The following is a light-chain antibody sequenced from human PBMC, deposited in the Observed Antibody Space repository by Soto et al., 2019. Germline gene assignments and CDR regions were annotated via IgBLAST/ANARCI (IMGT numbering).Light chain of an antibody. V-gene: IGLV3-9*01. CDR3: QVWASSAAYVV. J-gene: IGLJ2*01. Sequence: SYELTQPLSVSVALGQTARITCGGNNIGSKNVHWYQQRPGQAPVVVIYRDSNRPSGIPERFSGSNSGKTATLTISRAQAGDEADYYCQVWASSAAYVVFGGGTQLTVL. CDR2: RDS. CDR1: NIGSKN.